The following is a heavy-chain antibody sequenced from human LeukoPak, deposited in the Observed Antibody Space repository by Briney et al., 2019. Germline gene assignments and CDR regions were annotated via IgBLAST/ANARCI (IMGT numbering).Heavy chain of an antibody. CDR3: AKVPSRSLQIDS. D-gene: IGHD5-24*01. CDR2: ISGGGENT. V-gene: IGHV3-23*01. CDR1: GFTFSSYA. J-gene: IGHJ5*01. Sequence: GGSLRLSCAASGFTFSSYAMSWVRQAPGKGMEWVSTISGGGENTYFADSVKGRFTISRDNSKNTLYLQMNSLRAEDTAVYYCAKVPSRSLQIDSWGQGTLVTVSS.